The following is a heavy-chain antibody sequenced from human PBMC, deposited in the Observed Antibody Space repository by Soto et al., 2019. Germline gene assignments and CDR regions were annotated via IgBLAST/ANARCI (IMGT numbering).Heavy chain of an antibody. CDR1: GGTFSSYT. V-gene: IGHV1-69*02. D-gene: IGHD2-2*01. Sequence: QVQLVQSGAEVKKPGSSVKVSCKASGGTFSSYTISWVRQAPGQGLEWMGRIIPILGIANYAQKFQGRVTITADKSTSTAYMELSSLRSEDTAVYYCVTEKGYCSSTSCDRGDYWGQGTLVTVSS. J-gene: IGHJ4*02. CDR2: IIPILGIA. CDR3: VTEKGYCSSTSCDRGDY.